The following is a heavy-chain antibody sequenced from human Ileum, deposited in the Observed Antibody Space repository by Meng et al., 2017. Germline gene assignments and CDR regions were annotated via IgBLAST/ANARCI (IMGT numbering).Heavy chain of an antibody. CDR2: IILKSGET. V-gene: IGHV3-9*01. D-gene: IGHD4/OR15-4a*01. CDR1: GFTLDIHG. J-gene: IGHJ6*02. Sequence: GGSLRLSCVVSGFTLDIHGMHWVRQASGKGLEWVSGIILKSGETGYADSVQGRFTISRDSAKNSLYLQMNSLRPDDTALYYCTKDLVPGGADVWGQGTTVTVSS. CDR3: TKDLVPGGADV.